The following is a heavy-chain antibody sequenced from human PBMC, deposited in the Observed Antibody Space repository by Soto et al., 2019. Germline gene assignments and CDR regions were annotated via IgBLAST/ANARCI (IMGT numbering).Heavy chain of an antibody. CDR3: AHYISGRAFDI. CDR1: GGSISSGDYY. Sequence: SETLSLTCTVSGGSISSGDYYWSWIRQPPGKGLEWIGYIHYSGSTYYNPSLKSRATISVGTSKNQFSLKLSSVTAADTAVYYCAHYISGRAFDIWGQGTMVTVSS. J-gene: IGHJ3*02. V-gene: IGHV4-30-4*01. D-gene: IGHD6-19*01. CDR2: IHYSGST.